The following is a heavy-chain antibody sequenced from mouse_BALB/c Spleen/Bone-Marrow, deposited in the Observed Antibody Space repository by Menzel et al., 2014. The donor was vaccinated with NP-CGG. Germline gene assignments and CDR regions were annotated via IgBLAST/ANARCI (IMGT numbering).Heavy chain of an antibody. D-gene: IGHD1-2*01. CDR2: IDPANGNS. V-gene: IGHV14-3*02. Sequence: VQLQQSGAELVKPGASVKLSCTASGFNIKDTYMHWVKQRPEQGLEWIGRIDPANGNSKYDQKFQGKATITTDTSSNTAYLQVSSLTSEDTAVYYCASATTATYYAMDYWGQGTSVTVSS. J-gene: IGHJ4*01. CDR1: GFNIKDTY. CDR3: ASATTATYYAMDY.